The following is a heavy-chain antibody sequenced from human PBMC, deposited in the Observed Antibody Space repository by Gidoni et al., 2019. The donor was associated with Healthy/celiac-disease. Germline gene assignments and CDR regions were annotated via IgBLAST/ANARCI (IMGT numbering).Heavy chain of an antibody. Sequence: QVQLVESGGDVVKPGRSLRLSCAASGFTFSSYGMHWVRQAPGKALEWVAVIWYDGSNKYYADSVKGRFTISRDNSKNTLYLQMNSLRAEDTAVYYCARTYYDILTGYYPYGMDVWGQGTTVTVSS. V-gene: IGHV3-33*01. D-gene: IGHD3-9*01. CDR3: ARTYYDILTGYYPYGMDV. CDR2: IWYDGSNK. J-gene: IGHJ6*02. CDR1: GFTFSSYG.